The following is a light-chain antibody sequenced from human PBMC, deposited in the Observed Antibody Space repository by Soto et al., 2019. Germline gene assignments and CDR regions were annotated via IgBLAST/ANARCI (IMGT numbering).Light chain of an antibody. CDR3: QQYGSSQARHT. CDR2: GAS. V-gene: IGKV3-20*01. J-gene: IGKJ2*01. Sequence: EIVLTQSPGTLSLSPGERATLSCRASQSVSSSYLAWYQQKPGQAPRLLIYGASSRATGIPDRFSGSGSGTDFTLTISRLEPEDFALYYCQQYGSSQARHTFGQGTKLEIK. CDR1: QSVSSSY.